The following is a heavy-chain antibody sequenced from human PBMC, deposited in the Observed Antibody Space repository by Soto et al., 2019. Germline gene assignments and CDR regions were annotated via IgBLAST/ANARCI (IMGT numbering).Heavy chain of an antibody. D-gene: IGHD2-2*01. Sequence: EVQLVESGGGLVQPGGSLRLSCAASGFTFSDYSLTWVRQAPGEGLEWISYISSSSSTIYFADSLKGRFTISRDNAKNSLWLKLNSLRDEDTAVYYCASTLHYCTSTRCYPWGIFGYWGQGTLVTVSS. J-gene: IGHJ4*02. V-gene: IGHV3-48*02. CDR2: ISSSSSTI. CDR1: GFTFSDYS. CDR3: ASTLHYCTSTRCYPWGIFGY.